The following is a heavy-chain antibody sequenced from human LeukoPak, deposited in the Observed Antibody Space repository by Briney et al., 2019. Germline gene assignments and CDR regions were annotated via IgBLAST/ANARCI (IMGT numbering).Heavy chain of an antibody. D-gene: IGHD3-10*01. V-gene: IGHV3-11*01. Sequence: GGSLRLSCAASGFTFSDYYMSWFRQAPGKGLEWVSYISSSGNTIYYADSMKGRFTISRDNAKNSLYLQMNSLRAEDTAVYYCARGPTMVRGVIYDYWGQGTLVTVSS. CDR3: ARGPTMVRGVIYDY. CDR1: GFTFSDYY. J-gene: IGHJ4*02. CDR2: ISSSGNTI.